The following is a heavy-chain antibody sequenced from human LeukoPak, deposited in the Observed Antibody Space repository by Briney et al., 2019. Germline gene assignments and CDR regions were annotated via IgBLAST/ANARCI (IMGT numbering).Heavy chain of an antibody. CDR1: GGSFSGYY. Sequence: SETLSLTCAVYGGSFSGYYWSWIRQPPGKGLEWIGYIYYSGSTNYNPSLKSRVTISVDTSKNQFSLKLSSVTAADTAVYYCARHKVTYYYGSGSYRTPYGMDVWGQGTTVTVSS. CDR3: ARHKVTYYYGSGSYRTPYGMDV. V-gene: IGHV4-59*08. J-gene: IGHJ6*02. CDR2: IYYSGST. D-gene: IGHD3-10*01.